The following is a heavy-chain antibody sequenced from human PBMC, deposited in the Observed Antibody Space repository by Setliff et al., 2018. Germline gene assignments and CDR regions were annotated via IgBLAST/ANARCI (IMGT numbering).Heavy chain of an antibody. D-gene: IGHD3-10*01. CDR1: GGSISSGDHY. CDR2: IYHSGNT. CDR3: ARSSSGSPHYYAMDV. Sequence: SETLSLTCTVSGGSISSGDHYWSWIRQHPGKGLEWIGYIYHSGNTYYNPSLKSRVTISVDKSKNQFSLKLSSVTAADTAVYYCARSSSGSPHYYAMDVWGQGTTVTVSS. J-gene: IGHJ6*02. V-gene: IGHV4-31*03.